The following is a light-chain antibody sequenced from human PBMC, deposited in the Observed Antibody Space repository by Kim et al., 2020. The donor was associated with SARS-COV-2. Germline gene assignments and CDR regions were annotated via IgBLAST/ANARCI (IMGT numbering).Light chain of an antibody. CDR2: DVT. CDR3: CADAATYTPHVV. V-gene: IGLV2-11*01. CDR1: RSYVGGYNY. J-gene: IGLJ2*01. Sequence: VTIACTGHRSYVGGYNYVSWYQQHPGKAPKVMIYDVTKRPSGVPDRLSGSRSGNTASLTISGLQAEDEADYYCCADAATYTPHVVFGGGTQLTVL.